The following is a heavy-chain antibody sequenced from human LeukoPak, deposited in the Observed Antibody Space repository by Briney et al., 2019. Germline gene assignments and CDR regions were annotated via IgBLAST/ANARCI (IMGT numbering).Heavy chain of an antibody. V-gene: IGHV3-48*01. CDR2: ISSSSSTI. D-gene: IGHD2-2*01. CDR3: AREYCSSTSCYFYYFDY. J-gene: IGHJ4*02. CDR1: GFTFSSYS. Sequence: GGSLRLSRAASGFTFSSYSMNWVRQAPGKGLEWVSYISSSSSTIYYADSVKGRFTISRDNAKNSLYLQMNSLRAEDTAVYYCAREYCSSTSCYFYYFDYWGQGTLVTVSS.